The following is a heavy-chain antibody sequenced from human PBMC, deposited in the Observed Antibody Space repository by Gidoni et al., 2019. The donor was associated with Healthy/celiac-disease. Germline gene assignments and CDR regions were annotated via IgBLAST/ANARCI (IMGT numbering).Heavy chain of an antibody. CDR2: IIPIFGTA. V-gene: IGHV1-69*06. Sequence: QVQLVQSGAEVKKPGSSVKVSCKASGGTFSSYAIRWGRQAPGQGLEWMGGIIPIFGTANYAQKFQGRVTITADKSTSTAYMELSSLRSEDTAVYYCARAFLGDGYNVYYFDYWGQGTLVTVSS. CDR3: ARAFLGDGYNVYYFDY. J-gene: IGHJ4*02. CDR1: GGTFSSYA. D-gene: IGHD5-12*01.